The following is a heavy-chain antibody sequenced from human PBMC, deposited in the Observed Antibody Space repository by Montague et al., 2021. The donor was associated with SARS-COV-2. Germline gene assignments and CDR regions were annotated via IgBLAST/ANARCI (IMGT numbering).Heavy chain of an antibody. Sequence: SDTVSLTCAVYGGSFSGYYWSWIRQPPGKGLEWIGEINHSGSTNYNPSLKSRVTISVDTSKNQFSLKLSSVTAADTAVYYCARVRYYGSGTSLGMDVWGQGTTVTVSS. V-gene: IGHV4-34*01. CDR1: GGSFSGYY. J-gene: IGHJ6*02. CDR2: INHSGST. CDR3: ARVRYYGSGTSLGMDV. D-gene: IGHD3-10*01.